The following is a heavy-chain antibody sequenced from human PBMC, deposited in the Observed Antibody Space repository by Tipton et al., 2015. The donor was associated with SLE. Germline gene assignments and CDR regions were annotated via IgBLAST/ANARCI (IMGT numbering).Heavy chain of an antibody. V-gene: IGHV3-30*02. J-gene: IGHJ3*02. Sequence: SLRLSCAASGFTFSSYGMHWVRQAPGKGLEWVAFVRYDGNNKNYADSVKGRFTISRDNSKNTLYLQMNSLRAEDTAVYYCATYEVVTDAFDIWGQGTMVTVSS. CDR3: ATYEVVTDAFDI. CDR1: GFTFSSYG. CDR2: VRYDGNNK. D-gene: IGHD3-22*01.